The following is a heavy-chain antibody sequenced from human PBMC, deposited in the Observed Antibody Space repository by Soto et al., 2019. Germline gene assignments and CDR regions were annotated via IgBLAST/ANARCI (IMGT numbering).Heavy chain of an antibody. J-gene: IGHJ6*02. CDR3: ATPGIVGATGYYGMDV. D-gene: IGHD1-26*01. Sequence: GESLKISCXGSGYSFTSYWISWVRQMPGKGLEWMGRIDPSDSYTNYSPSFQGHVTISADKSISTAYLQWSSLKASDTAMYYCATPGIVGATGYYGMDVWGQGTTVTVSS. CDR1: GYSFTSYW. V-gene: IGHV5-10-1*01. CDR2: IDPSDSYT.